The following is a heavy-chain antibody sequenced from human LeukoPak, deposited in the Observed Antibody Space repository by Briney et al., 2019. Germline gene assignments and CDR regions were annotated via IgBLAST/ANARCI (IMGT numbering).Heavy chain of an antibody. CDR2: IYTSGNT. Sequence: RPSETLSLTCTVSGGSISNYYWNWIRQPAGKGLEWIGRIYTSGNTNYNPSLQSRLTMSMDTSKNQFSLRLSSATAADTAVYYRARASDDFGDYGFDYWGQGTLVTVSS. V-gene: IGHV4-4*07. CDR1: GGSISNYY. CDR3: ARASDDFGDYGFDY. J-gene: IGHJ4*02. D-gene: IGHD4-17*01.